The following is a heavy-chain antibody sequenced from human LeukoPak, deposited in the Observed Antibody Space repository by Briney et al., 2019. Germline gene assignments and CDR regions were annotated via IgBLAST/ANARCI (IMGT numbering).Heavy chain of an antibody. V-gene: IGHV3-64D*06. CDR2: ISINAGPT. CDR1: GFSFNSYT. CDR3: VKDRAVDY. Sequence: GGSLRLSCSASGFSFNSYTMHWVRPAPGKGLQYVSSISINAGPTYYADSVKGRFTISRDNSKNTVYLQMSSLRTEDTAVYYCVKDRAVDYWGQGTLVTVSS. D-gene: IGHD3-10*01. J-gene: IGHJ4*02.